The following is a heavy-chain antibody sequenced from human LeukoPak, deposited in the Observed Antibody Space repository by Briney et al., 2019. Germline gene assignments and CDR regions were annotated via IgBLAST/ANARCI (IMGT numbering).Heavy chain of an antibody. V-gene: IGHV4-59*08. CDR1: GGSISSYH. Sequence: SETLSLTCTVSGGSISSYHWSWIRQPPGKGLEWIGYIYYSGSTNYNPSLKSRVTISVDTSKNQFSLKLSSVTAADTAVYYCARSEKQLPHWYYGMDVWGQGTTVTVSS. D-gene: IGHD6-13*01. CDR2: IYYSGST. CDR3: ARSEKQLPHWYYGMDV. J-gene: IGHJ6*02.